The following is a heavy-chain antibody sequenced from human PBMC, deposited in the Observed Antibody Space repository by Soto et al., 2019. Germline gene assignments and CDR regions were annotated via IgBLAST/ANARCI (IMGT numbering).Heavy chain of an antibody. CDR2: IYSSGRS. CDR1: GSSISNGDYS. V-gene: IGHV4-30-2*01. J-gene: IGHJ5*01. Sequence: SETLSLTCAVSGSSISNGDYSWSWIRQPPGRALEWIGYIYSSGRSDYNPSLKSRVTISIDRSKNQFSLRLTSVTAADAAVYYCARGREGPFFDFWGQGALVTVSS. CDR3: ARGREGPFFDF.